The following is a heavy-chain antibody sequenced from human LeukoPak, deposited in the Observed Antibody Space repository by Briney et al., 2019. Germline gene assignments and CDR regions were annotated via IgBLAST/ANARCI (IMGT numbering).Heavy chain of an antibody. CDR1: GYTFTSYG. CDR2: ISAYNGNT. J-gene: IGHJ6*02. Sequence: EASVKVSCKASGYTFTSYGISWVRQAPGQGLEWMGWISAYNGNTNYAQKLQGRVTVTTDTSTSTAYMELRSLRSDDTAVYYCAREAGSYHYYYYYGMDVWGQGTTVTVSS. D-gene: IGHD1-26*01. CDR3: AREAGSYHYYYYYGMDV. V-gene: IGHV1-18*01.